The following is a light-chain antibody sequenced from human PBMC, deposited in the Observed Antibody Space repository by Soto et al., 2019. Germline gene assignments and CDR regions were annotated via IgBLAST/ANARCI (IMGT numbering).Light chain of an antibody. Sequence: QIAVTFCNESSSNIGKNFVSWYQQLPGTAPQLLIYENNKRPSGIPDRFSGSKSGTSATLGITGLQTGDEADYYCGTWDSSLSAGGIFGTVTKFTVL. V-gene: IGLV1-51*02. CDR1: SSNIGKNF. J-gene: IGLJ1*01. CDR3: GTWDSSLSAGGI. CDR2: ENN.